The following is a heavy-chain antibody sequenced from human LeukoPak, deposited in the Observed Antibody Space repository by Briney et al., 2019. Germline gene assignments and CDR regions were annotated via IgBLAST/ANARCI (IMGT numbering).Heavy chain of an antibody. CDR3: ARGYDSSGYYYPPNY. D-gene: IGHD3-22*01. V-gene: IGHV4-34*01. Sequence: PSETLSLTCAVYGGSFSGYYWSWIRQPPGKGLAWIGEINHSGSTNYNPSLKSRVTISVDTSKNQFSLKLSSVTAADTAVYYCARGYDSSGYYYPPNYWGQGTLVTVSS. CDR2: INHSGST. J-gene: IGHJ4*02. CDR1: GGSFSGYY.